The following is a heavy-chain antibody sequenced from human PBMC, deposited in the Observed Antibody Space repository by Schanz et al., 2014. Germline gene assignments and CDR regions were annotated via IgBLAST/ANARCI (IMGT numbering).Heavy chain of an antibody. CDR2: IWYDGSNK. CDR3: ARERGYCSGGSGLTFDY. D-gene: IGHD2-15*01. CDR1: GFIFSSYG. V-gene: IGHV3-33*01. Sequence: QVQLVESGGGVVQPGRSLRLSCAASGFIFSSYGLHWVRQAPGKGLEWVAFIWYDGSNKYYADSVKGRFTISRDNSKNTLYLQMNTLRAEDTAVYYCARERGYCSGGSGLTFDYWGQGTLVTVSS. J-gene: IGHJ4*02.